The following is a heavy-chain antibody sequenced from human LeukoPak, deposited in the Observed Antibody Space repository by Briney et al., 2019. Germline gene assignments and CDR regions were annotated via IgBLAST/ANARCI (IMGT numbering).Heavy chain of an antibody. D-gene: IGHD3-10*01. Sequence: ASVKVSCKASGCTFTGYYMHWVRQAPGQGLEWMGWINPNSGGTNYAQKFQGRVTMTRDTSISTAYMELSRLRSDDTAVYYCARVDDYYGSGSYPYYYMDVWGKGTTVTISS. CDR3: ARVDDYYGSGSYPYYYMDV. CDR2: INPNSGGT. CDR1: GCTFTGYY. V-gene: IGHV1-2*02. J-gene: IGHJ6*03.